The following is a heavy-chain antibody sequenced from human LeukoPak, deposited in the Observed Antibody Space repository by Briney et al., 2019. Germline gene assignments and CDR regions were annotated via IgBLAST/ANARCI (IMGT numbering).Heavy chain of an antibody. V-gene: IGHV5-10-1*01. Sequence: GESLRISCKGSGYSFTSYWISWVRQMPGKGLEWMGRIDPSDSYTNYSPSFQGHVTISADKSISTAYLQWSSLKASDTAMYYCARHEGHYYGSGSYGGDYWGQGTLVTVSS. CDR2: IDPSDSYT. J-gene: IGHJ4*02. CDR1: GYSFTSYW. CDR3: ARHEGHYYGSGSYGGDY. D-gene: IGHD3-10*01.